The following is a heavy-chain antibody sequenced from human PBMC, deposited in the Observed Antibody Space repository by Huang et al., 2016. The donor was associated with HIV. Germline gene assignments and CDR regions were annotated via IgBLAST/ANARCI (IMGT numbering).Heavy chain of an antibody. Sequence: QVHLAESGGGVVRPGNSLRLSCSASGFTFTQYGMHWVRQAPGKGLEWVAAVSFDGSNRFDRDSVKGRFIISRDNSKNMLYLQMSSLRIEDTAVYYCVREGLRSTFTSSWYYFDSWGQGTLVTVSS. CDR3: VREGLRSTFTSSWYYFDS. J-gene: IGHJ4*02. V-gene: IGHV3-30*03. CDR1: GFTFTQYG. CDR2: VSFDGSNR. D-gene: IGHD3-16*01.